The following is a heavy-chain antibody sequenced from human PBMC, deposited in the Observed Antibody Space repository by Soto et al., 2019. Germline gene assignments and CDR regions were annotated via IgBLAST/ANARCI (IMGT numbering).Heavy chain of an antibody. V-gene: IGHV3-11*05. D-gene: IGHD3-9*01. CDR3: ARGGDILTGYYTLDY. CDR2: ISSSSSYT. J-gene: IGHJ4*02. CDR1: GFTFSDYY. Sequence: GGSLRLSCAASGFTFSDYYMSWIRQAPGKGPEWVSYISSSSSYTNYADSVKGRFTISRDNTKNSLYLQMNSLRAEDTAVYYCARGGDILTGYYTLDYWGQGTLVTVSS.